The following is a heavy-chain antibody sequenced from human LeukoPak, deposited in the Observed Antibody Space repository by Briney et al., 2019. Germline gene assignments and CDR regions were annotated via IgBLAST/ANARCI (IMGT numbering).Heavy chain of an antibody. Sequence: GGSLRLSCAASGFTFRSYAMTWVRQAPGKGLEWVSSISGSDDRTYYADSVKGRFTISRDNSKNTVYLQMNSLRAEDTAVYYCAKGDYNWIYGGTSFDHWGQGTLVTVSS. CDR2: ISGSDDRT. D-gene: IGHD1-7*01. V-gene: IGHV3-23*01. CDR1: GFTFRSYA. CDR3: AKGDYNWIYGGTSFDH. J-gene: IGHJ5*02.